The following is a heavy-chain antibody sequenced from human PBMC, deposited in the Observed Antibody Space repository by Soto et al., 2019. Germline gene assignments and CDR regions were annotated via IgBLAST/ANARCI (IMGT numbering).Heavy chain of an antibody. CDR1: GVSISSYY. D-gene: IGHD2-2*01. CDR2: IYYSGST. J-gene: IGHJ4*02. CDR3: AREWCSTSCYGVDY. Sequence: SETLSLTCTVSGVSISSYYWSWIRQPPGKGLEWIGYIYYSGSTNYNPSLKSRVTMTTDTATNTAYMELRSLRSDDTAVYYCAREWCSTSCYGVDYWGQGTLVTVSS. V-gene: IGHV4-59*01.